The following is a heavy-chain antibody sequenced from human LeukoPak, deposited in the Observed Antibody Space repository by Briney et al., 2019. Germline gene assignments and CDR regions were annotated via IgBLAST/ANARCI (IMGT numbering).Heavy chain of an antibody. D-gene: IGHD5-18*01. CDR3: ARASRPVDTEMGEFDY. J-gene: IGHJ4*02. CDR2: IYYSGST. V-gene: IGHV4-59*01. Sequence: SETLSLTCTVSGGSISSYYWSWIRQPPGKGLEWIGYIYYSGSTNYNPSLRSRVTISVDTSKNQFSLKLSSVTAADTAVYYCARASRPVDTEMGEFDYWGQGTLVTVSS. CDR1: GGSISSYY.